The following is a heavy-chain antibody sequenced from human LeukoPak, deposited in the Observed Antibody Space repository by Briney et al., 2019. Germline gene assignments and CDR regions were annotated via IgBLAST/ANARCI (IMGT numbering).Heavy chain of an antibody. CDR1: GGSISSSSYY. V-gene: IGHV4-39*07. Sequence: SETLSLTCTVSGGSISSSSYYWGWIRQPPGKGLEWIGSIYYSGSTYYNPSLKSRVTISVDTSKNQFSLKLSSVTAADTAVYYCARDDRGVRGVNITLWFDPWGQGTLVTVSS. CDR2: IYYSGST. D-gene: IGHD3-10*01. CDR3: ARDDRGVRGVNITLWFDP. J-gene: IGHJ5*02.